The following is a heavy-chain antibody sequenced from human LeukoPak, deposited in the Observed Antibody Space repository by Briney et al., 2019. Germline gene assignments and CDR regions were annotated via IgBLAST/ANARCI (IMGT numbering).Heavy chain of an antibody. J-gene: IGHJ4*02. D-gene: IGHD2-15*01. CDR3: AKSGLNRFDY. V-gene: IGHV3-30*04. CDR1: GFTFSSYA. Sequence: GGSLRLSCAASGFTFSSYAMHWVRQAPGKGLEWVAVISYDGSNKYYADSVKGRFTISRDNSKNTLYLQMNSLRVEDTAVYYCAKSGLNRFDYWGQGTLVTVSS. CDR2: ISYDGSNK.